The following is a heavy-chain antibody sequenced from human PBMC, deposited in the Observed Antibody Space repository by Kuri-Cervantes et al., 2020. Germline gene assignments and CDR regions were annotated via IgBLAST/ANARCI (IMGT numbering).Heavy chain of an antibody. CDR1: GGSLDDYF. J-gene: IGHJ4*02. V-gene: IGHV4-59*12. Sequence: SETLSLTCSVSGGSLDDYFWNWIRQPPGKGLEWIGYVYKVEATAYKPSLKSRVAMSVDTSQNQIHLQLTSVTTADTAVYYCARAAAVTAIYDYWGQGTLVTVSS. CDR3: ARAAAVTAIYDY. CDR2: VYKVEAT. D-gene: IGHD5-18*01.